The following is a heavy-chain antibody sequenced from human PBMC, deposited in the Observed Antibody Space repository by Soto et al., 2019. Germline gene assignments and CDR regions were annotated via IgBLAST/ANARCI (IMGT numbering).Heavy chain of an antibody. J-gene: IGHJ3*02. CDR3: AREGYLTGDASDAFDI. CDR2: INAGNGNT. D-gene: IGHD7-27*01. Sequence: GASVKVSCKASGYTFTSYAMNWVRQAPGQRLEWMGWINAGNGNTKYSQKFQGRVTITRDTSASTAFMELSSLRSEDTAVYYCAREGYLTGDASDAFDICGQGKIVIVSS. V-gene: IGHV1-3*01. CDR1: GYTFTSYA.